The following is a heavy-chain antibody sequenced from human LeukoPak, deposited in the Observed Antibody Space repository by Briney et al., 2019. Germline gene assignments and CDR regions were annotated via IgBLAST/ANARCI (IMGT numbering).Heavy chain of an antibody. V-gene: IGHV3-7*01. CDR2: IKQDGSEK. CDR1: GFTFSSYW. CDR3: ARGPTHIVVGNWFDP. J-gene: IGHJ5*02. D-gene: IGHD2-2*01. Sequence: GGSLRLSCAASGFTFSSYWMSWVRQAPGKGLEWVANIKQDGSEKYYVDSVKGRFTISRDNAKNSLYLQMNSLRAEDTAVYYCARGPTHIVVGNWFDPWGQGTLVTVSS.